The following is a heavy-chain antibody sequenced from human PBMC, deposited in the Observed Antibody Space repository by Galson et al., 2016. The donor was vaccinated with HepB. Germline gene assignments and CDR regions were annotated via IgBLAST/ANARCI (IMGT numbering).Heavy chain of an antibody. CDR2: IYYAGVT. CDR3: ARSSGSRNGYFDY. D-gene: IGHD1-26*01. V-gene: IGHV4-39*01. CDR1: GRSVSSGTYF. Sequence: SETLSLTCTVSGRSVSSGTYFWGWIRQPPGKGLEWIGMIYYAGVTHYNPSLESRVTISVDTSKNQFSLRLSSLTAADTSVHYCARSSGSRNGYFDYWGQGALVTVSP. J-gene: IGHJ4*02.